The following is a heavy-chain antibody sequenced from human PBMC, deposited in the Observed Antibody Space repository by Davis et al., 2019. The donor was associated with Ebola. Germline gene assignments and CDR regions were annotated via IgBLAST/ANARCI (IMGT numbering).Heavy chain of an antibody. Sequence: PGGSLRLSCAVYGGSFSGYYWSWIRQPPGKGLEWIGEINHSGSTNYNPSLKSRVTISVDTSKNQFSLKLSSVTAADTAVYYCAARGPPDYGDNYDYWGQGTLVTVSS. J-gene: IGHJ4*02. V-gene: IGHV4-34*01. CDR3: AARGPPDYGDNYDY. D-gene: IGHD4-17*01. CDR2: INHSGST. CDR1: GGSFSGYY.